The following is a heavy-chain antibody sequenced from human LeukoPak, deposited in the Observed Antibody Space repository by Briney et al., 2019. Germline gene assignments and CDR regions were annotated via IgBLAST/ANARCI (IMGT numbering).Heavy chain of an antibody. J-gene: IGHJ4*02. CDR1: GFTFSSYG. D-gene: IGHD5-18*01. V-gene: IGHV3-33*01. CDR3: AREDTALVIAY. CDR2: MWYDGGNK. Sequence: GRSLRLSCAASGFTFSSYGMHWVRQAPGKGLEWVAIMWYDGGNKYYTDSVKGRFTISRDNSKNTLYLQMNSLRVEDTAVYYCAREDTALVIAYWGQGTLVTVSS.